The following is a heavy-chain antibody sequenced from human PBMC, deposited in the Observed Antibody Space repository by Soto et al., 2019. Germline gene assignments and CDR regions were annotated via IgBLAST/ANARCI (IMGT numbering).Heavy chain of an antibody. V-gene: IGHV3-11*01. Sequence: LRLCCAASGFTFTKAWMTWVRQTPWKGLEWVSKISGSGTTTYYADSVKGRFTVSRDNAKNSLYLQMNSLRAEDTAVYYCAGDPYFYASDFWGQGALVTVYS. D-gene: IGHD3-10*01. CDR2: ISGSGTTT. CDR3: AGDPYFYASDF. J-gene: IGHJ4*02. CDR1: GFTFTKAW.